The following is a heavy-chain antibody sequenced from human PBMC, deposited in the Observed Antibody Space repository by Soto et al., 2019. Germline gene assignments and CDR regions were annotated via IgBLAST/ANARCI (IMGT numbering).Heavy chain of an antibody. CDR1: GFTFSSYA. J-gene: IGHJ4*02. Sequence: GGSLRLCCAASGFTFSSYAMSWVRQAPGKGLEWVSAISGSGGSTYYADSVKGRFTISRDNSKNTLYLQMNSLRAEDTAVYYCAKGPHLSHSSSWYYFDYWGQGTLVTVSS. CDR2: ISGSGGST. D-gene: IGHD6-13*01. CDR3: AKGPHLSHSSSWYYFDY. V-gene: IGHV3-23*01.